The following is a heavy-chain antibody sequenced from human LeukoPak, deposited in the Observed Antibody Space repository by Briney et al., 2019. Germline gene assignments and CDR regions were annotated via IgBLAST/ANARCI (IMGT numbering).Heavy chain of an antibody. Sequence: SVTVSCTSSGFTFTISAMQWVRQARGQRLEWIGWIVVGSGNTNYAQKFQERVTITRDMSTSTAYMELSSLRPEDTAVYYCAAGTPNIVAHDAFDIWGQGTMVTVSS. J-gene: IGHJ3*02. CDR2: IVVGSGNT. CDR3: AAGTPNIVAHDAFDI. CDR1: GFTFTISA. D-gene: IGHD5-12*01. V-gene: IGHV1-58*02.